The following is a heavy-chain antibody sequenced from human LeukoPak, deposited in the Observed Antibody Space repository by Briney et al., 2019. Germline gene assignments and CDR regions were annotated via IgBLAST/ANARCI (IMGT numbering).Heavy chain of an antibody. V-gene: IGHV1-2*02. CDR2: IDANNGDT. J-gene: IGHJ4*01. CDR1: GYTFRGNY. D-gene: IGHD4-11*01. CDR3: ARDPSSVTVYFFDY. Sequence: ASVKISYMDSGYTFRGNYILWLRQAPGQGLEWMGWIDANNGDTKSAQKFQGRVTMSRDTSISTAYMDLSSLSPDDAAVYYCARDPSSVTVYFFDYWGQGTPVTVSS.